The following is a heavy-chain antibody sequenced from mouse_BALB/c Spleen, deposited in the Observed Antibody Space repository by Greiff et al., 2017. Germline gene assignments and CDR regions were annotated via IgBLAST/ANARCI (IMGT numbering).Heavy chain of an antibody. CDR3: ARSGSSPAWFAY. CDR2: IDPANGNT. J-gene: IGHJ3*01. Sequence: VQLQQSGAELVKPGASVKLSCTASGFNIKDTYMHWVKQRPEQGLEWIGRIDPANGNTKYDPKFQGKATITADTSSNTAYLQLSSLTSEDTAVYYCARSGSSPAWFAYWGQGTLVTVSA. V-gene: IGHV14-3*02. CDR1: GFNIKDTY. D-gene: IGHD1-1*01.